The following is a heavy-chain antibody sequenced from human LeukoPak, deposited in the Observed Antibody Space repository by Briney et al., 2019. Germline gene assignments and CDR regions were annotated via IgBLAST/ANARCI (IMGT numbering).Heavy chain of an antibody. Sequence: GASVTVSCKASGYTFTGYYMHWVRQAPGQGLEWMGWINPNSGGTNYAQKFQGRVTMTRDTSISTAYMELSRLRSDDTAVYYCARDLGSDYGDYSFDYWGQGTLVTVSS. CDR1: GYTFTGYY. CDR2: INPNSGGT. J-gene: IGHJ4*02. D-gene: IGHD4-17*01. CDR3: ARDLGSDYGDYSFDY. V-gene: IGHV1-2*02.